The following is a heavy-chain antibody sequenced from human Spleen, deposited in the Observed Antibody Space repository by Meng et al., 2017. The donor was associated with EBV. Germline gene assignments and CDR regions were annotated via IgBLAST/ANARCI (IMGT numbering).Heavy chain of an antibody. V-gene: IGHV1-69*01. CDR3: ARDYSSGWYFDL. D-gene: IGHD6-19*01. CDR2: IIPITGTV. J-gene: IGHJ2*01. Sequence: QVQLVQSGAEVKKPGSSVRISCKASGGTFSTYAVSWVRQAPGHGLEWLGGIIPITGTVNYAQKFQGRVTITADESTGTAHMELSSLRSEDTAVYYCARDYSSGWYFDLWGRGTLVTVSS. CDR1: GGTFSTYA.